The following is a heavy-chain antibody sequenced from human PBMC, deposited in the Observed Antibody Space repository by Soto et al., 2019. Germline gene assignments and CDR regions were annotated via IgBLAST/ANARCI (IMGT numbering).Heavy chain of an antibody. V-gene: IGHV4-39*02. CDR3: ARDFCSGQYYYGMDV. Sequence: SETLSLTCTVSGGSISSSSYYWGWIRQPPGKGLEWIVSIYYSGSTYYNPSLKSRVTISVDTSKNQFSLKLSSVTAADTAVYYCARDFCSGQYYYGMDVWGQGTTVT. CDR1: GGSISSSSYY. CDR2: IYYSGST. J-gene: IGHJ6*02. D-gene: IGHD3-3*01.